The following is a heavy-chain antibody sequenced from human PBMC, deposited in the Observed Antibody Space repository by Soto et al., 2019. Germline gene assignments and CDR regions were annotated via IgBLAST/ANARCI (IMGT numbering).Heavy chain of an antibody. Sequence: EVQLVESGGGLVKPGGSLRLACAAYGFTFRSYSINCVRQAPGKGLEWVSSISSTSSYIYYADSVKRRFTISRDNAKNSRYRQMNSLRAEDTAVYYCARDLIGLTFGDYWGQGTLVTVSS. CDR1: GFTFRSYS. CDR2: ISSTSSYI. J-gene: IGHJ4*02. D-gene: IGHD3-16*01. V-gene: IGHV3-21*01. CDR3: ARDLIGLTFGDY.